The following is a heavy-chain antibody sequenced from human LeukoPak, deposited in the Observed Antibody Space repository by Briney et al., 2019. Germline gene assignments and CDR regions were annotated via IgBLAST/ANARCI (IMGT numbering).Heavy chain of an antibody. V-gene: IGHV3-30-3*01. D-gene: IGHD6-13*01. CDR1: GFTFRTYS. J-gene: IGHJ4*02. CDR3: ARAPSNSWHNFDS. Sequence: GGSLRLSCAASGFTFRTYSMHWVRQAPGKGLEWVAIISYDGSQKYHADSVKGRLTISRDNSKNALYLQMDSLRAEDTAVYYCARAPSNSWHNFDSWGQGTLVTVSS. CDR2: ISYDGSQK.